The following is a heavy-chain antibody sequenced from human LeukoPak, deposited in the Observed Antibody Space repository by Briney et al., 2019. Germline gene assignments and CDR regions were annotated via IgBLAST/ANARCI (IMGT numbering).Heavy chain of an antibody. CDR3: AREGCSGGSCYYNYYYMDV. J-gene: IGHJ6*03. V-gene: IGHV3-11*04. Sequence: GGSLRLSCAASGFTFSDYYMSWIRQAPGKGLEWVSYISSSGSTIYYADSVKGRFTISRDNAKNSLYLRMNSLRAEDTAVYYCAREGCSGGSCYYNYYYMDVWGKGTTVTVSS. CDR1: GFTFSDYY. D-gene: IGHD2-15*01. CDR2: ISSSGSTI.